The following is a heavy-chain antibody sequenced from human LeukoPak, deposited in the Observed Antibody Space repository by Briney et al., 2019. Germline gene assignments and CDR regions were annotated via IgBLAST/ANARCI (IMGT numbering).Heavy chain of an antibody. CDR3: TPLFPSTQYYFDY. J-gene: IGHJ4*02. V-gene: IGHV4-39*01. CDR2: LHFSGST. Sequence: SETLSLTCTVAGASISSRNYFWGWIRQPPGKGLEWIGSLHFSGSTYYSPSLMSRVTVSVDTSKNQFSLKLSSVTAADTAVYYCTPLFPSTQYYFDYWGRGTLVTVSS. D-gene: IGHD5/OR15-5a*01. CDR1: GASISSRNYF.